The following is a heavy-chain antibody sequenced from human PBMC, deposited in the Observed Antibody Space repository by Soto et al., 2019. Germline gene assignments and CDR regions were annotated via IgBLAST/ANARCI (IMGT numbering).Heavy chain of an antibody. J-gene: IGHJ3*02. CDR1: GFTFSSYA. V-gene: IGHV3-30-3*01. D-gene: IGHD6-13*01. Sequence: QVQLVESGGGVVQPGRSLRLSCAASGFTFSSYAMHWVRQAPGKGLEWVAFISYDESNKYYADSVKGRFTISRDNSKNTLYLQMNSLGAEDTAVYYCARVRGSSWYGGAFDIWGQGTMVTVSS. CDR2: ISYDESNK. CDR3: ARVRGSSWYGGAFDI.